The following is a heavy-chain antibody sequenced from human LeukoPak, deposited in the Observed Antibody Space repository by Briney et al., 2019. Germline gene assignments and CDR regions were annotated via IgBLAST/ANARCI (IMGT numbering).Heavy chain of an antibody. Sequence: PSETLSLTCTVSGGSISSSSYYWGWIRQPPGKGLEWIGSIYYSGSTYYNPSLKSRVTISVDTSKNQFSLKLSSVTAADTAVCYCARVGVVVPAALSDAFDIWGQGTMVTVSS. D-gene: IGHD2-2*01. CDR2: IYYSGST. CDR3: ARVGVVVPAALSDAFDI. V-gene: IGHV4-39*07. J-gene: IGHJ3*02. CDR1: GGSISSSSYY.